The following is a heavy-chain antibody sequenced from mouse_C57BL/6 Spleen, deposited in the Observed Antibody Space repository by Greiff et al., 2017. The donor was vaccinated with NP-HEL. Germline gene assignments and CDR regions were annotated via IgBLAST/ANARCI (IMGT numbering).Heavy chain of an antibody. J-gene: IGHJ3*01. CDR3: VSKWDCLAWFAY. Sequence: VKDRFTISRDDSESMLYLQMNNLKTEDTAMYYCVSKWDCLAWFAYWGQGTLVTVSA. V-gene: IGHV10-1*01. D-gene: IGHD4-1*01.